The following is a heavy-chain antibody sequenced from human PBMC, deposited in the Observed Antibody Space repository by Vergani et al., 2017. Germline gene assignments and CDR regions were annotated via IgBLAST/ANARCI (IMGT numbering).Heavy chain of an antibody. CDR1: GFTFSSYW. CDR2: IKQDGSEK. CDR3: ASAYCSSTSCYYPSAFDI. J-gene: IGHJ3*02. Sequence: EVQLVESGGGLVQPGGSLRLSCAASGFTFSSYWMSWVRQAPGKGLEWVANIKQDGSEKYYVDSVKGRFTISRDNAKNSLYLQMNSLRAEDTAVYYCASAYCSSTSCYYPSAFDIWGQGTMVTVSS. D-gene: IGHD2-2*01. V-gene: IGHV3-7*01.